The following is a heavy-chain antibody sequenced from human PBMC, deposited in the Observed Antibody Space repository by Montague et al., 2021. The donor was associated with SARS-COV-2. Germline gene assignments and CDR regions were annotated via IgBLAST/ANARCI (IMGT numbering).Heavy chain of an antibody. CDR3: ACQPYGNHRPPPGY. V-gene: IGHV4-34*01. D-gene: IGHD1-14*01. CDR1: GGSISSYS. Sequence: SETLSLTCTVSGGSISSYSWSWIRQPPGKGLEWIGEINHSGSTNYTPSLKSRVAISVDTSKNQLSLKLSSVTAADTAVYYCACQPYGNHRPPPGYWSQGTMVTVSS. J-gene: IGHJ1*01. CDR2: INHSGST.